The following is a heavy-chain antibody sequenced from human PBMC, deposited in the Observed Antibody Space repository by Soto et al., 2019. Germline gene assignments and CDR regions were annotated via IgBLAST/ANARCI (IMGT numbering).Heavy chain of an antibody. D-gene: IGHD6-13*01. CDR2: ISAYNGNT. CDR3: ARDPRPFCPSAGGNRFLP. CDR1: GYTFTSYG. Sequence: ASVKVSCKASGYTFTSYGISWVRQAPGQGLEWMGWISAYNGNTNYAQKLQGKVTMTTDTSTSTAYMELRSLRSDDTAVYYCARDPRPFCPSAGGNRFLPWGQAPLVTVPS. J-gene: IGHJ5*02. V-gene: IGHV1-18*01.